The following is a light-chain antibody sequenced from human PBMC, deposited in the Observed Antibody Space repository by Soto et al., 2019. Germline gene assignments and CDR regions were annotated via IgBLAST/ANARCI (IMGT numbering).Light chain of an antibody. V-gene: IGKV1-39*01. CDR3: QQGYSTPRT. Sequence: DLHMTQSPSSLSASVGERITITCRASQSISRFLHWYQHKPGKAPELLVYDASTLQSGVPSRFSGSGSGTHFTLSISSLQPEDSATYYCQQGYSTPRTFGQGTKVDIK. J-gene: IGKJ1*01. CDR2: DAS. CDR1: QSISRF.